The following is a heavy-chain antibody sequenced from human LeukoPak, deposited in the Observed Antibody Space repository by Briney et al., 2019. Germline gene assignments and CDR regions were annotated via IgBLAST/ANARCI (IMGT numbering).Heavy chain of an antibody. J-gene: IGHJ4*02. CDR3: ARVSGGSYYNGFDY. V-gene: IGHV4-59*01. Sequence: GSLRLSCAASGFTFSSYSMNWIRQPPGKGLEWIGYIYYSGSTNYNPSLKSRVTISVDTSKNQFSLKLSSVTAADTAVYYCARVSGGSYYNGFDYWGQGTLVTVSS. D-gene: IGHD1-26*01. CDR2: IYYSGST. CDR1: GFTFSSYS.